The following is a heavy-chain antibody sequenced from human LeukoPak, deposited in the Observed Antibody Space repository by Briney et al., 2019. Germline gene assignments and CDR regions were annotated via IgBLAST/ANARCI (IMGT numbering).Heavy chain of an antibody. Sequence: GGSLRPASPASGFSLCTYRLNWVSQAPGKGLEWVSSISSSSYYIYYADSVKGRFTISRDNAKNSLFLQMNSLRAEDTAVDYCGAAYSGSSLFDYWGQGTLVTVSS. D-gene: IGHD1-26*01. CDR3: GAAYSGSSLFDY. CDR1: GFSLCTYR. V-gene: IGHV3-21*01. CDR2: ISSSSYYI. J-gene: IGHJ4*02.